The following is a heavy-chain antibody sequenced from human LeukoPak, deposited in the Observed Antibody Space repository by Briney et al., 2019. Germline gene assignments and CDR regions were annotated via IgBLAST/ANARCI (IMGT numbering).Heavy chain of an antibody. J-gene: IGHJ4*02. CDR3: ARGGYYGSGSYYHFDY. CDR1: GYTFTSYY. CDR2: INPSGGST. Sequence: ASVKVSCKASGYTFTSYYMHWVRQAPGQGLEWMGIINPSGGSTSYAQKFQGRVTMTRDMSTSTVYMELSSLRSEDTAVYYCARGGYYGSGSYYHFDYWGQGTLVTVSS. V-gene: IGHV1-46*01. D-gene: IGHD3-10*01.